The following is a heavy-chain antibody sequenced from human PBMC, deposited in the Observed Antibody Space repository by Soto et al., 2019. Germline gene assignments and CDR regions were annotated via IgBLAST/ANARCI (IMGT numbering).Heavy chain of an antibody. CDR2: IYFSGTT. D-gene: IGHD6-13*01. CDR1: GASISSGGYY. Sequence: QVQLQESGPGLVKPSQTLSLTCSVSGASISSGGYYWSWVRQHPGKGLEWVGYIYFSGTTFFTPSLKSRVYISLETSKNQFSLILSSLAAAVTAVYFCARVYASFHFVCWGQGTLVSVAS. V-gene: IGHV4-31*03. J-gene: IGHJ4*02. CDR3: ARVYASFHFVC.